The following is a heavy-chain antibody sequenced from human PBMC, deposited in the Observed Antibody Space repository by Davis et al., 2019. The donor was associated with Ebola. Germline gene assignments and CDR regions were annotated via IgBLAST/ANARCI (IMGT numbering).Heavy chain of an antibody. V-gene: IGHV3-33*01. CDR2: IWYDGSNK. CDR3: ARDSKVVVAATYYYYYGMDV. Sequence: PGGSLRLSCAASGFTFSSYGMHWVRQAPGKGLEWVAVIWYDGSNKYYADSVKGRFTISRDNSKNTLYLQMNSLRAEDTAVYYCARDSKVVVAATYYYYYGMDVWGQGTTVTVSS. D-gene: IGHD2-15*01. CDR1: GFTFSSYG. J-gene: IGHJ6*02.